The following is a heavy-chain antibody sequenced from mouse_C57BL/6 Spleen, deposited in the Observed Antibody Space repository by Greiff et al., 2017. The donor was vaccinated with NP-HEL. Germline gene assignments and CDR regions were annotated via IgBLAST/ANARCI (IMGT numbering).Heavy chain of an antibody. CDR1: GFTFSSYG. Sequence: EVQVVESGGDLVKPGGSLKLSCAASGFTFSSYGMSWVRQTPDKRLEWVATISSGGSYTYYPDSVKGRFTISRDNAKNTLYLQMSSLKSEDTAMYYCARTVEGYYFDYWGQGTTLTVSS. J-gene: IGHJ2*01. CDR2: ISSGGSYT. D-gene: IGHD1-1*01. V-gene: IGHV5-6*01. CDR3: ARTVEGYYFDY.